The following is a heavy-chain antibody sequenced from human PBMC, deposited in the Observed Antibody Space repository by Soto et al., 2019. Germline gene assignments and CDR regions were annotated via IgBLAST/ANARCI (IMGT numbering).Heavy chain of an antibody. J-gene: IGHJ6*04. Sequence: GESLKISCKGSGYSFTSYWIGWVRQMPGKGLEWMGIIYPGDSDTRYSPSFQGQVTISADKSISTAYLQWSSLKASDTAIYYCARTAAAGKYYYGVDVWGEGTTVTVSS. CDR2: IYPGDSDT. D-gene: IGHD6-13*01. V-gene: IGHV5-51*01. CDR3: ARTAAAGKYYYGVDV. CDR1: GYSFTSYW.